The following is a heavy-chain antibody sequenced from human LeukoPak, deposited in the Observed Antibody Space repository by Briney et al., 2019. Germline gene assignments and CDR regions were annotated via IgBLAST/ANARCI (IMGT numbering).Heavy chain of an antibody. D-gene: IGHD5-12*01. J-gene: IGHJ4*02. CDR1: GDSISSGGNY. V-gene: IGHV4-31*03. Sequence: SETLSLTCTVSGDSISSGGNYWSWLRQHPGKGLEWFGYIYYSGSTYYNPSLKSRLTISVDTSNNQFSLKLSSVTAADTAVYYCARWGKSGYASGYLDYWGQGTLVTVSS. CDR2: IYYSGST. CDR3: ARWGKSGYASGYLDY.